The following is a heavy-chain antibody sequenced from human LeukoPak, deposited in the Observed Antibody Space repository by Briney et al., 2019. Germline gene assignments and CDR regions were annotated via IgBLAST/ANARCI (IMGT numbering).Heavy chain of an antibody. CDR1: GFTFSSYW. D-gene: IGHD4-11*01. V-gene: IGHV3-7*03. J-gene: IGHJ5*02. Sequence: GGSLRLSCAASGFTFSSYWMSWVRQAPGKGLEWVANIKEDGSEKYYVDSVKGRFTISRDNAKNSLYLQMNSLRAEDTAVYYCAKDLEATVSPPPHNWFDPWGQGTLVTVSS. CDR2: IKEDGSEK. CDR3: AKDLEATVSPPPHNWFDP.